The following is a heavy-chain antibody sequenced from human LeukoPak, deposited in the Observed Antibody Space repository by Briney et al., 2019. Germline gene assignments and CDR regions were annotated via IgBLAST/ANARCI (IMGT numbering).Heavy chain of an antibody. CDR3: ARDLGGYPFFMDV. D-gene: IGHD2-15*01. J-gene: IGHJ6*03. CDR2: LDESGRP. V-gene: IGHV4-39*07. Sequence: SPSETLSLTCSVSGGSIRSGDHHWAWVRQPPGKGLEFIGSLDESGRPYYNRPLKRRVSISGDTSGKQFSLNLTPVTAADTAVYFCARDLGGYPFFMDVWGRGATVIVSS. CDR1: GGSIRSGDHH.